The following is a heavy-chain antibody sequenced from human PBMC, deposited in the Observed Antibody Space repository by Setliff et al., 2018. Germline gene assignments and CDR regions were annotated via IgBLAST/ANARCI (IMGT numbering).Heavy chain of an antibody. CDR2: IYYSGST. V-gene: IGHV4-30-4*08. CDR1: GGSISSGDYY. D-gene: IGHD3-10*01. J-gene: IGHJ4*02. Sequence: SETLSLTCTVSGGSISSGDYYWSWIRQPPGKGLEWIGCIYYSGSTYYNPSLKSRVTISVDTSKNQFSLKLSSVTAADTAVYYCARGRSLLWFGDPGIDYWGQGTLVTVSS. CDR3: ARGRSLLWFGDPGIDY.